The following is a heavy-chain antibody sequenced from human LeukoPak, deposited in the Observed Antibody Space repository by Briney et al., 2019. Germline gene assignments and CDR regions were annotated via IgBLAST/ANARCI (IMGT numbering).Heavy chain of an antibody. J-gene: IGHJ4*02. Sequence: SETLSLTRAVSGGSISSSNWWSWVRQPPGKGLEWIGEIYHSGSTNYNPSLKSRVTISVDTSKNQFSLKLTSVTAADTAVYYCARLYLPATRFDYWGQGTLVTVSS. CDR3: ARLYLPATRFDY. CDR2: IYHSGST. D-gene: IGHD5-24*01. CDR1: GGSISSSNW. V-gene: IGHV4-4*02.